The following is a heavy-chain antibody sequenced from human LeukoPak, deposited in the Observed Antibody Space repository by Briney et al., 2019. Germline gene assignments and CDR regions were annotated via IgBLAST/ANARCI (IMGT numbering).Heavy chain of an antibody. V-gene: IGHV4-59*08. CDR1: GYSISSGYY. J-gene: IGHJ4*02. CDR2: IYYSGST. Sequence: KPSETLSLTCTVSGYSISSGYYWSWIRQPPGKGLEWIGYIYYSGSTNYNPSLKSRVSISVDTSKNQFSLKLSSVTAADTAVYYCARRGSRSGYYPLDYWGPGTLVTVSS. D-gene: IGHD3-22*01. CDR3: ARRGSRSGYYPLDY.